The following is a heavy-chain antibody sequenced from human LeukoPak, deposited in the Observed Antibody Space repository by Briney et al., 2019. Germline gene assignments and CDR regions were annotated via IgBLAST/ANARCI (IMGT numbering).Heavy chain of an antibody. Sequence: GASLKISCEGSGYSFTSYWIGWVRQLPGKGLEWMGIIYPGDSATRYSPSFQGQVTISADKSISTAYLQWSSLKASDTAMYYCARAMTMVRYFDFWGQGILVSVSS. D-gene: IGHD3-10*01. CDR1: GYSFTSYW. J-gene: IGHJ4*02. CDR2: IYPGDSAT. CDR3: ARAMTMVRYFDF. V-gene: IGHV5-51*01.